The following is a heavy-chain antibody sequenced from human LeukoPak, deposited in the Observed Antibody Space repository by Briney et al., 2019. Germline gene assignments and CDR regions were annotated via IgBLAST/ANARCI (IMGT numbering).Heavy chain of an antibody. CDR3: AKDPPRSAAGHPGDAFDI. CDR1: GFTFDDYA. V-gene: IGHV3-23*01. Sequence: GGSLRLSCAASGFTFDDYAMSWVRQAPGKGLEWVSAISGSGGSTYYADSVKGRFTISRDNSKNTLYLQMNSLRAEDTAVYYCAKDPPRSAAGHPGDAFDIWGQGTMVTVSS. D-gene: IGHD6-13*01. J-gene: IGHJ3*02. CDR2: ISGSGGST.